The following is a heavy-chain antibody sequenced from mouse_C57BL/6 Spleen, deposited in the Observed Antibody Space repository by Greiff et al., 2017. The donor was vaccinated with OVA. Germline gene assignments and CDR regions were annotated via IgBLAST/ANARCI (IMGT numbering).Heavy chain of an antibody. CDR1: GFTFSSYA. Sequence: EVMLVESGGGLVKPGGSLKLSCAASGFTFSSYAMSWVRQTPEKRLEWVATISDGGSYTYYPDNVKGRFTISRDNAKNNLYLQMSHLKSEGTAMYYCARDRGAYWGQGTLVTVSA. V-gene: IGHV5-4*01. J-gene: IGHJ3*01. CDR2: ISDGGSYT. CDR3: ARDRGAY. D-gene: IGHD3-3*01.